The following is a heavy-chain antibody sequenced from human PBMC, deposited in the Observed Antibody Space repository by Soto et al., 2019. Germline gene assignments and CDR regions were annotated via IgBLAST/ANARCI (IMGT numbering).Heavy chain of an antibody. CDR1: GFTVSSNY. D-gene: IGHD2-21*01. CDR2: IYSGGST. CDR3: ARELRGGTMDV. V-gene: IGHV3-53*02. Sequence: EVQLVETGGGLIQPGGSLRLSCAASGFTVSSNYMSWVRQAPGKGLEWVSVIYSGGSTYYADSVKGRFTISRDNSKNTLYLQMKSLRAEDTAVYYCARELRGGTMDVWGQGPTVTVSS. J-gene: IGHJ6*02.